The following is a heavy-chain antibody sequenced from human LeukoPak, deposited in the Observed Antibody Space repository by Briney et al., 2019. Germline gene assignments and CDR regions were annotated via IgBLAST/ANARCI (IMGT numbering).Heavy chain of an antibody. Sequence: KPSETLSLTCAVYGGSFSGYYWSWIRQPPGKGLEWIGEINHSGSTNYNPSLKSRVTISVDTSKNQFSLKLSSVTAADTAVCYCARDRYGGYFDYWGQGTLVTVSS. V-gene: IGHV4-34*01. CDR3: ARDRYGGYFDY. J-gene: IGHJ4*02. D-gene: IGHD3-10*01. CDR2: INHSGST. CDR1: GGSFSGYY.